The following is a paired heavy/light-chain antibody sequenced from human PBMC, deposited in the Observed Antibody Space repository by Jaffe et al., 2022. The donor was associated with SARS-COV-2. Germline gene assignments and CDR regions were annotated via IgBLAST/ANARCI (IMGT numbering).Light chain of an antibody. V-gene: IGKV1-39*01. CDR1: QSISSY. CDR2: AAS. Sequence: DIQMTQSPSSLSASVGDRVTITCRSSQSISSYLNWYQQKPGKAPKLLIYAASSLQSGVPSRFSGSGSGTDFTLTISSLQPEDFATYYCQQSYSTPYTFGQGTKLEIK. CDR3: QQSYSTPYT. J-gene: IGKJ2*01.
Heavy chain of an antibody. CDR2: ISYDGSNK. Sequence: QVQLVESGGGVVQPGRSLRLSCAASGFTFSSYGMHWVRQAPGKGLEWVAVISYDGSNKFYGDSVKGRFTISRDNSKNTLFLQMNSLRAEDTAVYYCAKGGNYGDPFFDYWGQGTLVIVSS. D-gene: IGHD4-17*01. V-gene: IGHV3-30*18. J-gene: IGHJ4*02. CDR1: GFTFSSYG. CDR3: AKGGNYGDPFFDY.